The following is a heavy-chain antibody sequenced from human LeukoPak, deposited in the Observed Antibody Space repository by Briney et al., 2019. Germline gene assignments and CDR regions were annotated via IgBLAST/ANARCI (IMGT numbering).Heavy chain of an antibody. CDR2: ISSSGSTI. J-gene: IGHJ6*03. Sequence: GGSLRLSCAASGFTFSDYYMSWIRQAPGKGLDWVSYISSSGSTIYYADSVKGRFTISRDNAKNSLYLQMNSLRAEDTAVYYCARKGSSGWYYYYMDVWGKGTTVTVSS. V-gene: IGHV3-11*01. CDR3: ARKGSSGWYYYYMDV. D-gene: IGHD6-19*01. CDR1: GFTFSDYY.